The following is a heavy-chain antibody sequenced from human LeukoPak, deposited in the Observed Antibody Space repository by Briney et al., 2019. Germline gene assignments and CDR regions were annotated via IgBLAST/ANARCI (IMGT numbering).Heavy chain of an antibody. CDR2: IYFTGST. CDR3: AREVYCSSTSCYGGFDP. Sequence: SETLSLTCTVSGDSIGSYYWSWIRQPPGKGLEWIGYIYFTGSTNYNPSLKSRVIMSVDTPKNQFSLKLSSVTAADTAVYYCAREVYCSSTSCYGGFDPWGQGTLVTVSS. J-gene: IGHJ5*02. CDR1: GDSIGSYY. V-gene: IGHV4-59*12. D-gene: IGHD2-2*01.